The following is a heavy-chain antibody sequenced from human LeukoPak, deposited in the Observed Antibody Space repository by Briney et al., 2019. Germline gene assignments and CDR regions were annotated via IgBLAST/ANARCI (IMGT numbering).Heavy chain of an antibody. CDR1: GGSISSGSYY. Sequence: SETLSLTCTVSGGSISSGSYYWSWIRQPAGKGLEWIGRIYTSGSTNYNPSLKSRVTISVDTSKNQFSLKLSSVTAADTAVYYCAREYYYDSSGSLDAFDIWGQGTMVTVSS. CDR2: IYTSGST. D-gene: IGHD3-22*01. J-gene: IGHJ3*02. V-gene: IGHV4-61*02. CDR3: AREYYYDSSGSLDAFDI.